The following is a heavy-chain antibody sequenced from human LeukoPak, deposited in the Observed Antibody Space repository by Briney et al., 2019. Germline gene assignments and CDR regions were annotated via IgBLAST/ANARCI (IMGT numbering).Heavy chain of an antibody. J-gene: IGHJ2*01. D-gene: IGHD6-19*01. V-gene: IGHV4-59*01. Sequence: SETLSLTCTVSGGSISSYYWSWIRQPPGEGLEWIGFISYSGNTNYNPFLTSRVTISVDTSKNQFSLKLSSVTAADTAVYHCARDWAEAPSSGWSYWSFDLWGRGTLVTVSS. CDR3: ARDWAEAPSSGWSYWSFDL. CDR2: ISYSGNT. CDR1: GGSISSYY.